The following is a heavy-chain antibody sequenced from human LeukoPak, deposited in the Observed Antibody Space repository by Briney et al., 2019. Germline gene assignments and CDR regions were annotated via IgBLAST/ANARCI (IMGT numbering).Heavy chain of an antibody. Sequence: ASVKVSCKASGYTFTGYYMHWVRQAPGQGLEWMGWINPNSGGTNYAQKFQGRVTMTRDTSISTAYMELSRLRSDDTAVYYCAGGWGHYDSSGYLDYWGQGTLVTVSS. D-gene: IGHD3-22*01. V-gene: IGHV1-2*02. CDR3: AGGWGHYDSSGYLDY. J-gene: IGHJ4*02. CDR1: GYTFTGYY. CDR2: INPNSGGT.